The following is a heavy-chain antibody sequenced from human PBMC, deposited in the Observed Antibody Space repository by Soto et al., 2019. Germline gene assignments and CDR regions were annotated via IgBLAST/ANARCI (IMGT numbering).Heavy chain of an antibody. V-gene: IGHV4-34*01. J-gene: IGHJ4*02. CDR1: GGSFSGYY. CDR3: TRGRRRYSYCDY. D-gene: IGHD5-18*01. Sequence: QVQLQQWGAGLLKPSETLSLTCAVYGGSFSGYYWSWIRQPPGKGLEWIGEINHSGSTNYNPSLKSRVAISVDTSKNQFSLRLSSVTAADTAVYYGTRGRRRYSYCDYWGQGTLVTVSS. CDR2: INHSGST.